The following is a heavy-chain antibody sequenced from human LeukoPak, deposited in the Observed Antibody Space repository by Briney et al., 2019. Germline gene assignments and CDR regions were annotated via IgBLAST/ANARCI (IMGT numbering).Heavy chain of an antibody. J-gene: IGHJ4*02. CDR3: AKGETGDGYNSI. Sequence: GGSLRLSCAASGFIFRNFAMSWLRQAPGKGLEWVSTVHGRNFYADSVKGRFTISRDDCRSTLYLQMENLRAEGTAVYYCAKGETGDGYNSIWGPGTLVTVSS. CDR1: GFIFRNFA. V-gene: IGHV3-23*01. CDR2: VHGRN. D-gene: IGHD5-24*01.